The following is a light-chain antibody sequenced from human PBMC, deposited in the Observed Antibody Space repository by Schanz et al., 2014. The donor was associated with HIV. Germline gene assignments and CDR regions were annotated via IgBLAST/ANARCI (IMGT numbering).Light chain of an antibody. CDR2: GVT. V-gene: IGLV2-11*01. J-gene: IGLJ1*01. CDR3: SSYTSNTRL. Sequence: QSALTQPRSVSGSPGQSVAISCTGTRSDVGGYDHVSWYQQHPGKAPKLMIYGVTKRPSGVPDRFSGSKSGNTASLTISGLRAEDEADYYCSSYTSNTRLFGTGTKVTVL. CDR1: RSDVGGYDH.